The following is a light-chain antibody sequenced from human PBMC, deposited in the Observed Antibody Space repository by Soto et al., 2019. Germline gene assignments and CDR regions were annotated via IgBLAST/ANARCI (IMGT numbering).Light chain of an antibody. V-gene: IGKV3D-15*01. CDR2: GAS. J-gene: IGKJ3*01. Sequence: EIVMTQSPATLSVSPGERATLSCRASQSVSSNLAWYQRKPGQVPRLLIYGASTRATGIPARFSGSRSGTEFTLTTSSLHSEDFAVYYCQQYNNWPFTFGPGTTVDI. CDR1: QSVSSN. CDR3: QQYNNWPFT.